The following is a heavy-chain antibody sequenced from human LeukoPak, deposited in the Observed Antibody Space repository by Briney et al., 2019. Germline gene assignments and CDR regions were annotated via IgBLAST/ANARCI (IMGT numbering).Heavy chain of an antibody. Sequence: GGSLRLSCAASGFTFSSYWMHWVRQAPGKGLVWVSRINSDGSSTSYADSVKGRFTISRDNAKNTLYLQMNSLRAEDTAVYYCASLLGIAARPFDYWYFDLWGRGTLVTVSS. V-gene: IGHV3-74*01. D-gene: IGHD6-6*01. CDR1: GFTFSSYW. CDR2: INSDGSST. CDR3: ASLLGIAARPFDYWYFDL. J-gene: IGHJ2*01.